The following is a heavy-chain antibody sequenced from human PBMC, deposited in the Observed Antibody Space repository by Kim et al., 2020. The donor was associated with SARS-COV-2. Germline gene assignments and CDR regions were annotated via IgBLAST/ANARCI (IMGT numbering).Heavy chain of an antibody. CDR2: ISSSSSTI. CDR1: GFTFSSYS. V-gene: IGHV3-48*02. CDR3: ARERWVSSGWDGIDY. D-gene: IGHD6-19*01. J-gene: IGHJ4*02. Sequence: GGSLRLSCAASGFTFSSYSMNWVRQAPGKGLEWVSYISSSSSTIYYADSVKGRFTISRDNAKNSLYLQMNSLRDEDTAVYYCARERWVSSGWDGIDYWGQGTLVTVSS.